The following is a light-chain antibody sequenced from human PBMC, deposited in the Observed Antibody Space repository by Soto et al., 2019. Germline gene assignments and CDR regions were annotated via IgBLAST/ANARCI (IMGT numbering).Light chain of an antibody. Sequence: EIVLTQSPGTVSLSPGEGATLACRASQSLRSTYLAWYQQKPGQAPRLLIYGASSRATGIPDRFSGGGSGTDFTLTISRLEPEDFAVYYCQQFSSYPLTFGGGTKVDIK. CDR3: QQFSSYPLT. CDR2: GAS. J-gene: IGKJ4*01. V-gene: IGKV3-20*01. CDR1: QSLRSTY.